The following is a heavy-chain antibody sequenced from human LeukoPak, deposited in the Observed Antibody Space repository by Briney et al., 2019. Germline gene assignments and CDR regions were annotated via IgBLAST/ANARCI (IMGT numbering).Heavy chain of an antibody. J-gene: IGHJ4*02. CDR3: ARDSYGNSGYYYVSDY. CDR2: ISSSSSYI. V-gene: IGHV3-11*06. Sequence: NTGGSLRLSCVASGFTFRDYYMSWIRRAPGKGLEWVSYISSSSSYIDYADSVKGRFTISRDNAKNSLYLQMNSLRDEDTAVYYCARDSYGNSGYYYVSDYWGQGTLVTVSS. CDR1: GFTFRDYY. D-gene: IGHD3-22*01.